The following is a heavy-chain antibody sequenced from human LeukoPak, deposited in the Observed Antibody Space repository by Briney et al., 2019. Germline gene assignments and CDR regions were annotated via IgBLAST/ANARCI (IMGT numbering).Heavy chain of an antibody. Sequence: QLGGSLRLCCVVSGFTFSSYEMNWVRQAPGKGLEWVSYISSSGRTIYYADSVKGRFTISRDNAKNSQDLQMNSLRAEDTAVYYCARARPPDYSSGWYTCDYWGQGTLVTVSS. V-gene: IGHV3-48*03. CDR3: ARARPPDYSSGWYTCDY. CDR1: GFTFSSYE. CDR2: ISSSGRTI. J-gene: IGHJ4*02. D-gene: IGHD6-13*01.